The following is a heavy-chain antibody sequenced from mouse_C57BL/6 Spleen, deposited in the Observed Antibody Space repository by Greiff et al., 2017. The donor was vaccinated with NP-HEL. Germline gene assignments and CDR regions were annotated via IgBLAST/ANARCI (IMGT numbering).Heavy chain of an antibody. CDR3: ARDYGSSREDY. V-gene: IGHV1-7*01. J-gene: IGHJ2*01. Sequence: VQLQQSGAELAKPGASVKLSCKASGYTFTSYWMHWVKQRPGQGLEWIGYINPSSGYTKYNQKFKDKATLPADKSSSTAYMQLSSLTYEDSAVYYCARDYGSSREDYWGQGTTLTVSS. D-gene: IGHD1-1*01. CDR2: INPSSGYT. CDR1: GYTFTSYW.